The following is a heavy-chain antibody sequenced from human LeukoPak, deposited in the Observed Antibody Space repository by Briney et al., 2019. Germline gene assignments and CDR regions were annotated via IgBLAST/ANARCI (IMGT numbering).Heavy chain of an antibody. D-gene: IGHD5-12*01. CDR2: ISSSSGYI. J-gene: IGHJ4*02. CDR1: GFAFSRHG. V-gene: IGHV3-21*06. Sequence: GGSLRLSCAASGFAFSRHGIHWVRQAPGKGLEWVSSISSSSGYINYADSVKGRFTIYRDNAKNSLFLQMNSLRAEDTAVYYCARELAGYSGYDWGQGTLVTVSS. CDR3: ARELAGYSGYD.